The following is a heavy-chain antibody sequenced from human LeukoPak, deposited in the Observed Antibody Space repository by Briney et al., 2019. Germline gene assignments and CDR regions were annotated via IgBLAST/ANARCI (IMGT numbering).Heavy chain of an antibody. CDR1: GFTFSNAW. D-gene: IGHD5-24*01. CDR3: VPRWEY. Sequence: AGGSLRLSCVGSGFTFSNAWMTWVRQAPGKGLEWVGRIKSKSDGETIDYAVPVKGRFSISRDDSKNTLYLQMNSLKTEDTAVYYCVPRWEYWGQGTLVTVSS. J-gene: IGHJ4*02. V-gene: IGHV3-15*01. CDR2: IKSKSDGETI.